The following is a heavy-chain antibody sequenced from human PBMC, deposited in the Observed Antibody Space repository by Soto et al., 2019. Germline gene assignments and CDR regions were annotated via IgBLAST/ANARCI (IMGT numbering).Heavy chain of an antibody. CDR3: AKDQSNSNPLYYFDF. CDR2: IDSDGSST. CDR1: GFTFGSYW. Sequence: GGSLRLSCAASGFTFGSYWMNWVRQAPGKGLVWVSRIDSDGSSTTYADSVKGRFTTSRDNAKNTLYLQMSSLRVEDTAVYYCAKDQSNSNPLYYFDFWGPGTLVTVS. D-gene: IGHD3-22*01. J-gene: IGHJ4*02. V-gene: IGHV3-74*01.